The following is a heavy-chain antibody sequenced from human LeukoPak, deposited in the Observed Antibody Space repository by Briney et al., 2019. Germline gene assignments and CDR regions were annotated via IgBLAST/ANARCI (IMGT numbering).Heavy chain of an antibody. D-gene: IGHD3-3*01. Sequence: PSETLSLTCTVSGGSISSYYWSWIRQPPGKGLEWIGYIYYSGSTNYNPSLKSRVTISVDTSKNQFSLKLSSVTAADTAVYYCARRSGYYTGFDYWGQGTLVTVSS. V-gene: IGHV4-59*01. CDR1: GGSISSYY. J-gene: IGHJ4*02. CDR3: ARRSGYYTGFDY. CDR2: IYYSGST.